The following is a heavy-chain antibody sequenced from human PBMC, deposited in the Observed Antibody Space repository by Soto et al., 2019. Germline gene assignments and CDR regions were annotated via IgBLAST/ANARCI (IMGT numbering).Heavy chain of an antibody. CDR3: ARAVYYYYYYMDV. Sequence: GGSLRLSCAASGFTFSSYSMNWVRQAPGKGLEWVSSISSSSYIYYADSVKGRFTISRDNAKNSLYLQMNSLRAEDTAVYYCARAVYYYYYYMDVWGKGTTVTVSS. CDR2: ISSSSYI. D-gene: IGHD4-17*01. CDR1: GFTFSSYS. J-gene: IGHJ6*03. V-gene: IGHV3-21*01.